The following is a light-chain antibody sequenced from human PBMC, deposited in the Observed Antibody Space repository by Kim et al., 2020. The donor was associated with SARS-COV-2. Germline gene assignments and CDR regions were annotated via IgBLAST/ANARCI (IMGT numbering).Light chain of an antibody. CDR1: SLRSYY. J-gene: IGLJ2*01. Sequence: AWGQTVRITCQGDSLRSYYASWYQQQPGQAPVLVIYGKNNRPSGIPDRFSGSSSGNTASLTITGAQAEDEADYYCNSRDSSGNLVVFGGGTQLTVL. V-gene: IGLV3-19*01. CDR2: GKN. CDR3: NSRDSSGNLVV.